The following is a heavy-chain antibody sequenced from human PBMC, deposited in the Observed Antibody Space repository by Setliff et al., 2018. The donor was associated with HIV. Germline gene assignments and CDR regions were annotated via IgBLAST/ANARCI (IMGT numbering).Heavy chain of an antibody. CDR1: GFTFSNYE. CDR3: ARQNYYDSSGSFDY. Sequence: PGGSLRLSCSASGFTFSNYEMNWVRQAPGKGLEWVSYISSSGTTIYYADSVKGRFTISRDNAKNSLYLQMNSLRAEDTAVYYCARQNYYDSSGSFDYWGQGTLVTVSS. J-gene: IGHJ4*02. V-gene: IGHV3-48*03. D-gene: IGHD3-22*01. CDR2: ISSSGTTI.